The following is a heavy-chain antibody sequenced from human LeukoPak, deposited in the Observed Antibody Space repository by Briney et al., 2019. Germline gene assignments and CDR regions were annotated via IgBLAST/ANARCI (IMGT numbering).Heavy chain of an antibody. V-gene: IGHV3-30-3*01. CDR1: GFAFNSYA. D-gene: IGHD3-9*01. J-gene: IGHJ4*02. Sequence: SGGPLTLSCAVSGFAFNSYAMLWVRQAPGEGVEWEEFISNDSSSQSYADSAKGRFTISRDNSKNTKYLQMNSLRPEDAAVYDCSRDLSGAYMVDYWGQGTLVTVSA. CDR2: ISNDSSSQ. CDR3: SRDLSGAYMVDY.